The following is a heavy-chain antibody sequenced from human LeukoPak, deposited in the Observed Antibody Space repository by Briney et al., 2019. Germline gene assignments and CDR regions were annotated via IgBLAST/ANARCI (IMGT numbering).Heavy chain of an antibody. V-gene: IGHV3-11*01. CDR2: ISSSGRTI. CDR1: GFTFSDYY. CDR3: ARAGSGYNLASFDY. D-gene: IGHD3-22*01. Sequence: PGGSLRLSCAASGFTFSDYYMSWIRQAPGKGLEWVSYISSSGRTIYYEDSVKGRFTISRDNARNSLYLQMNSLRAEDTAVYYCARAGSGYNLASFDYWGQGTLVTVSS. J-gene: IGHJ4*02.